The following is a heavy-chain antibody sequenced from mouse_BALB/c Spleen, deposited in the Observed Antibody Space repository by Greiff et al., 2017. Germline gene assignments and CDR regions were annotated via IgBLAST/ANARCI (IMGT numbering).Heavy chain of an antibody. CDR2: ISSGGSYT. J-gene: IGHJ1*01. CDR3: ERQDGNYWYFDV. D-gene: IGHD2-1*01. Sequence: EVKLEESGGGLVKPGGSLKLSCAASGFTFSSYAMSWVRQTPEKRLEWVATISSGGSYTYYPDSVKGRFTISRDNAKNTLYLQMSSLRSEDTAMYYGERQDGNYWYFDVWGAGTTVTVSS. V-gene: IGHV5-9-3*01. CDR1: GFTFSSYA.